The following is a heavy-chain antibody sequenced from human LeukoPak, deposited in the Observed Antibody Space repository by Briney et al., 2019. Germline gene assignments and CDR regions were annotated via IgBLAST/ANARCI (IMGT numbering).Heavy chain of an antibody. D-gene: IGHD5-18*01. Sequence: PGGSLRLSCAASGFTFSSYSMNWVRQAPGKGLEWVSSISSSSSYIYYADSVKGRFTISRDNAKNSLYLQMNSLRAEDTAVYYCARDSVNSYGYYFDYWGQGTLVTVSS. V-gene: IGHV3-21*01. CDR3: ARDSVNSYGYYFDY. CDR1: GFTFSSYS. J-gene: IGHJ4*02. CDR2: ISSSSSYI.